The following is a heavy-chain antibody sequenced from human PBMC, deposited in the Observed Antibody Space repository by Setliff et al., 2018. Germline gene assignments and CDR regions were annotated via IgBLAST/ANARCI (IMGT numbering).Heavy chain of an antibody. J-gene: IGHJ3*02. Sequence: TLSLTCTVSGGSISSGSYYWSWIRQPAGKGLEWIGRIHASGSTNYNPSLKSRVTISVDTSRNQFSLKLSSVTAADTAVYYCARVPRFTDTRNAFDIWGQGTMVTVSS. CDR1: GGSISSGSYY. D-gene: IGHD5-18*01. CDR3: ARVPRFTDTRNAFDI. CDR2: IHASGST. V-gene: IGHV4-61*02.